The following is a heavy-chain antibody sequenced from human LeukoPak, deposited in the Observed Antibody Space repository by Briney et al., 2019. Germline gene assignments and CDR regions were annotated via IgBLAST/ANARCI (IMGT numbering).Heavy chain of an antibody. CDR2: IKQDGSEK. J-gene: IGHJ3*02. V-gene: IGHV3-7*03. D-gene: IGHD7-27*01. CDR1: GFTVSSNY. Sequence: PGGSLRLSCAASGFTVSSNYMSWVRQAPGKGLEWVANIKQDGSEKYYVDSVKGRFTISRDNAKNSLYLQMNSLRAEDTAVYYCARDHWAGDIWGQGTMVTVSS. CDR3: ARDHWAGDI.